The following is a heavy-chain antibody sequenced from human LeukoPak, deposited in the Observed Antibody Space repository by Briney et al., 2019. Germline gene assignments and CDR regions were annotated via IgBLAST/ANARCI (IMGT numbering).Heavy chain of an antibody. CDR1: GGSISSGGYY. D-gene: IGHD6-13*01. V-gene: IGHV4-31*03. CDR3: ARRIAAAGTFDY. CDR2: IYYSGST. Sequence: PSEILSLTCTVSGGSISSGGYYWSWIRQHPGKGLEWIGYIYYSGSTYYNPSLKSRVTISVDTSKNQFSLKLSSVTAADTAVYYCARRIAAAGTFDYWGQGTLVTVSS. J-gene: IGHJ4*02.